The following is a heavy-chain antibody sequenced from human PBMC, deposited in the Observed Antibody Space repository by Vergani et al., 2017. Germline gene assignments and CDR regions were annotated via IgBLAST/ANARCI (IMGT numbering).Heavy chain of an antibody. CDR1: GFTFGDYA. V-gene: IGHV3-49*03. CDR2: IRSKAYGGTT. D-gene: IGHD3-10*01. Sequence: EVQLVESGGGLVQPGRSLRLSCTASGFTFGDYAMSWFRQAPGKGLEWVGFIRSKAYGGTTEYAASVKGRFTISRDDSKSIAYLQMNSLKTEDTAIYYCAKQYFVSGNYLFDYWGQGTLVTVSS. CDR3: AKQYFVSGNYLFDY. J-gene: IGHJ4*02.